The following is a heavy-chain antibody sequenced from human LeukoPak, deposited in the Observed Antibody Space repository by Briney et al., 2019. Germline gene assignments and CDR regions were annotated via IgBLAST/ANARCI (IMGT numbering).Heavy chain of an antibody. V-gene: IGHV3-33*01. CDR3: ARDILGGFLEWLFDY. CDR2: IWYDGSNK. Sequence: GGSLRLSCAASGFTFSSYGMHWVCQAPGKGLEWVAVIWYDGSNKYYADSVKGRFTISRDNSKNTLYLQMNSLRAEDTAVYYCARDILGGFLEWLFDYWGQGTLVTVSS. CDR1: GFTFSSYG. J-gene: IGHJ4*02. D-gene: IGHD3-3*01.